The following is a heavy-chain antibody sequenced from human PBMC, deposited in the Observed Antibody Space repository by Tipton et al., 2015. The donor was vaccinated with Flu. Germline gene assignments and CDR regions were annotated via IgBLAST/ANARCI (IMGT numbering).Heavy chain of an antibody. J-gene: IGHJ5*02. CDR3: ARGLWFGELLLRGWLDP. D-gene: IGHD3-10*01. V-gene: IGHV3-30-3*01. CDR1: GFTFSSYA. Sequence: QVQLVQSGGGVVQPGRSLRLSCAASGFTFSSYAMPWVRQAPGKGLEWVAVISYDGSNKYYADSVKGRFTISRDNSKNTLYLQMNSLRAEDTAVYYCARGLWFGELLLRGWLDPWGQGTLVTVSS. CDR2: ISYDGSNK.